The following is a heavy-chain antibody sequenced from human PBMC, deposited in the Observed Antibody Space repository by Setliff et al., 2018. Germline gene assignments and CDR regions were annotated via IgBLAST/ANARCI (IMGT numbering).Heavy chain of an antibody. Sequence: SETLSLTCTVSGGSISSYYWSWIRQPAGKGLEWIGHIYIGGSANYNPSLKSRVTMSIDTTKNQFSLKLNSVTAADMAVYYCAREQWLDPPGYYYMDVWAKGTTVTVS. J-gene: IGHJ6*03. CDR2: IYIGGSA. CDR3: AREQWLDPPGYYYMDV. D-gene: IGHD6-19*01. V-gene: IGHV4-4*07. CDR1: GGSISSYY.